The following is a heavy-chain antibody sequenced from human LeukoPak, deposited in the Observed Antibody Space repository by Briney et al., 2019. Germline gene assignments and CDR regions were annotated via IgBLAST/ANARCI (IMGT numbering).Heavy chain of an antibody. CDR2: ISSSGSTI. D-gene: IGHD2-2*01. Sequence: GGSLRLSSAASGFTFSSYEMNWVRQAPGKGLEWVSYISSSGSTIYYADSVKGRFTISRDNAKNSLYLQMNSLRAEDTAVYYCARDGVVVPAAIYNYYYGMDVWGKGTTVTVSS. J-gene: IGHJ6*04. CDR1: GFTFSSYE. V-gene: IGHV3-48*03. CDR3: ARDGVVVPAAIYNYYYGMDV.